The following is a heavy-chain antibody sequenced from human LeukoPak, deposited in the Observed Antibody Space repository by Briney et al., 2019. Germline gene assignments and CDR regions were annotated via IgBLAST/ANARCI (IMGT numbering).Heavy chain of an antibody. D-gene: IGHD3-10*01. CDR2: VHYGGSA. J-gene: IGHJ6*02. V-gene: IGHV4-39*01. CDR1: GGSISSSSDY. Sequence: SETLSLTCTVSGGSISSSSDYWGWIRQSPGKGLEWIGSVHYGGSAYYTPSLKSRVTISVDTSKNQFSLTLSSVTAAETAVYYCARQEYYFSGHAMDVWGQGTTVTVSS. CDR3: ARQEYYFSGHAMDV.